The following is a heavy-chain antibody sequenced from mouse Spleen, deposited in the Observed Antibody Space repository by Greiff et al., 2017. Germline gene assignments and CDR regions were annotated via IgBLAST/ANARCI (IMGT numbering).Heavy chain of an antibody. V-gene: IGHV2-2*01. D-gene: IGHD1-1*01. J-gene: IGHJ3*01. CDR1: GFSLTSYG. CDR3: ARNNYYGSSYSWFAY. Sequence: VKLVESGPGLVQPSQSLSITCTVSGFSLTSYGVHWVRQSPGKGLEWLGVIWSGGSTDYNAAFISRLSISKDNSKSQVFFKMNSLQADDTAIYYCARNNYYGSSYSWFAYWGQGTLVTVSA. CDR2: IWSGGST.